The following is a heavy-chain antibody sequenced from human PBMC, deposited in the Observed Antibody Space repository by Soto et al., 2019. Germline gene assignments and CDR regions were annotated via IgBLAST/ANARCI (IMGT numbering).Heavy chain of an antibody. Sequence: PSETLFLTCTVSGGSISSYYWSWIRQPPGKGLEWIGYIYYSGSTNYNPSLKSRVTISVDTSKNQFSLKLSSVTAADTAVYYCARGSDDYYYYGMDVWGQGTTVTVSS. CDR3: ARGSDDYYYYGMDV. V-gene: IGHV4-59*01. CDR1: GGSISSYY. CDR2: IYYSGST. J-gene: IGHJ6*02.